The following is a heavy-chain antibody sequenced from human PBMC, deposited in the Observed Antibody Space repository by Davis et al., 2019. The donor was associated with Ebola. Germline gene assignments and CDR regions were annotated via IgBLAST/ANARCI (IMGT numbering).Heavy chain of an antibody. V-gene: IGHV3-73*01. CDR3: TTPGESITMVQGPTDY. J-gene: IGHJ4*02. CDR2: IRSKANSYAT. CDR1: GFTFSGSA. Sequence: GGSLRLSCAASGFTFSGSAMHWVRQASGKGLEWVGRIRSKANSYATAYAASVKGRFTISRDDSKNTAYLQMNSLETEDTAVYYCTTPGESITMVQGPTDYWGQGTLVTVSS. D-gene: IGHD3-10*01.